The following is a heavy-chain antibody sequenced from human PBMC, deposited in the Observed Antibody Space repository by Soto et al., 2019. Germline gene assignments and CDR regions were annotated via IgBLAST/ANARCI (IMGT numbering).Heavy chain of an antibody. D-gene: IGHD3-3*01. J-gene: IGHJ5*02. CDR3: AGVLSYYDFWSGYYGANNWFDP. Sequence: SETLSLTCTVSGGSISSYYWSWIRQPPGKGLEWIGYIYYSGSTNYNPSLKSRVTISVDTSKNQFSLKLSSVTAADTAVYYCAGVLSYYDFWSGYYGANNWFDPWGQGTLVTVSS. V-gene: IGHV4-59*01. CDR1: GGSISSYY. CDR2: IYYSGST.